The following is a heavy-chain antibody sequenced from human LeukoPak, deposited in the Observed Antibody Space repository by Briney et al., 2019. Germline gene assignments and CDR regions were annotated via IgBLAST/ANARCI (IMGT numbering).Heavy chain of an antibody. J-gene: IGHJ4*02. CDR1: GGTFSSYA. Sequence: ASVKVSCXASGGTFSSYAISWVRQARGQGLEWMGGIIPIFGTANYAQKFQDRVTITTDESTSTAYMELSSLRSEDTAVYYCAAEEDGNFDYWGQGTLVTVSS. D-gene: IGHD5-24*01. V-gene: IGHV1-69*05. CDR2: IIPIFGTA. CDR3: AAEEDGNFDY.